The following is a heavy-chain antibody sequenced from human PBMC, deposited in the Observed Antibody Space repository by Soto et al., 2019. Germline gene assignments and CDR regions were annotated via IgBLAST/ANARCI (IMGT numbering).Heavy chain of an antibody. CDR2: IYYRGNS. CDR1: SDSITSGPYY. D-gene: IGHD2-15*01. CDR3: ARSGGSNSWYGVFDF. Sequence: QVQLQESGPGLVKPSQTLSLTCTVSSDSITSGPYYWSWVRQHPGRGLEWIGYIYYRGNSYYNPSLNSRISISLARSKNQFSLELNSVTAADTAVYYCARSGGSNSWYGVFDFWGQGTLVTVSS. V-gene: IGHV4-31*03. J-gene: IGHJ4*02.